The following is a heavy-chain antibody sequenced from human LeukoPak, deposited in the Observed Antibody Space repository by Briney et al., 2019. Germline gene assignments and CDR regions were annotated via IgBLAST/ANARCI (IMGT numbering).Heavy chain of an antibody. CDR2: ISYDGSNK. V-gene: IGHV3-30*04. Sequence: GGSLRLSCVASGFTFSSYAMHWVRQAPGKGLEWVAVISYDGSNKYYADSVKGRFTISRDNSKNTLYLQMNSLRAEDTAVYYCATPPVKWELQVDYWGQGTLVTVSS. CDR3: ATPPVKWELQVDY. CDR1: GFTFSSYA. D-gene: IGHD1-26*01. J-gene: IGHJ4*02.